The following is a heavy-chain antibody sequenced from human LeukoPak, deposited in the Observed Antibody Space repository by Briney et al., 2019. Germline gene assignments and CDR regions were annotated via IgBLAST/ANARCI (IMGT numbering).Heavy chain of an antibody. CDR2: IYYSGST. D-gene: IGHD5-24*01. Sequence: SETLSLTCTVSGGSISSYYWSWIRQPPGKGLEWIGYIYYSGSTNYNPSLKSRVTISVDTSKNQFSLKLSSVTAADMAVYYCAGDRLRWLQFDYWGQGTLVTVSS. CDR3: AGDRLRWLQFDY. J-gene: IGHJ4*02. V-gene: IGHV4-59*01. CDR1: GGSISSYY.